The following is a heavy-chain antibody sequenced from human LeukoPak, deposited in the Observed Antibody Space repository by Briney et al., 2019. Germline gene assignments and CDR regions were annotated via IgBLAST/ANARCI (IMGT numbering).Heavy chain of an antibody. Sequence: PSETLSLTCAVYGGSFSGYYWSWIRQPPGKGLEWIGEINHSGSTNYNPSLKSRVTISVDTSKHQFSLKLSSVTAADTAVYYCAIQLERLYLYAFDIWGQGTMVTVSS. CDR1: GGSFSGYY. D-gene: IGHD1-1*01. V-gene: IGHV4-34*01. CDR3: AIQLERLYLYAFDI. CDR2: INHSGST. J-gene: IGHJ3*02.